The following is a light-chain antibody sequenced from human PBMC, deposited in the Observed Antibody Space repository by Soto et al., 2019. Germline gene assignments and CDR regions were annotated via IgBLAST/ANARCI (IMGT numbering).Light chain of an antibody. CDR3: AAWDDSRSGPV. Sequence: QSVLTQPPSASGTPGQRVTISCSGSSSNIESNTVTWYQQLPGTAPKLVIYSNYDRPSGVPDRFTGSKSGTSASLAIRGLRSEDEADYYRAAWDDSRSGPVFGGGTKLTVL. CDR1: SSNIESNT. V-gene: IGLV1-44*01. J-gene: IGLJ2*01. CDR2: SNY.